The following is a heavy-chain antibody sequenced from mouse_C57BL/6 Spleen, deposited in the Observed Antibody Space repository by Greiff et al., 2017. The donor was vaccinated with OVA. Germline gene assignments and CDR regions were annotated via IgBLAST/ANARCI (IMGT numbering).Heavy chain of an antibody. CDR2: IDPSDSYT. V-gene: IGHV1-69*01. J-gene: IGHJ2*01. CDR1: GYTFTSYW. CDR3: AKGGPYYFDY. Sequence: QVQLQQPGAELVMPGASVKLSCKASGYTFTSYWMHWVKQRPGQGLEWIGEIDPSDSYTNYNQKFKGKSTFTVDKSSSTAYMQLSSLTSEDSAVYYCAKGGPYYFDYWGQGTTLTVSS.